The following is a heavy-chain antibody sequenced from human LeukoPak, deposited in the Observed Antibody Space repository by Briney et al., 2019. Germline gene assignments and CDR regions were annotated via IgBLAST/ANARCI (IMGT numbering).Heavy chain of an antibody. J-gene: IGHJ4*02. CDR2: FNHSGST. Sequence: PSETLSLTCAVYGGSFSGYYWSWIRQPPGKGLDWIGEFNHSGSTNYNPSLKSRVTISVDTSKNQFSLKLSSVTAADTAVYYCARGSTLVAAHPLLFNYWGQGTLVTVSS. V-gene: IGHV4-34*01. CDR1: GGSFSGYY. CDR3: ARGSTLVAAHPLLFNY. D-gene: IGHD6-6*01.